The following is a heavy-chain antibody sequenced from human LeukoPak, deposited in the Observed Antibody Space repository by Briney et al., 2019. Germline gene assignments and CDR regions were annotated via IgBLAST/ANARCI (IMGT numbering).Heavy chain of an antibody. CDR1: GGSISSTTYS. CDR3: ARGYYDSSGYFRQNWFDP. D-gene: IGHD3-22*01. CDR2: IYYSGST. V-gene: IGHV4-39*07. Sequence: SETLSLTCTVSGGSISSTTYSWGWIRQPPGKGLEWIGSIYYSGSTYYNPSLKSRVTISVDTSKNQFSLKLSSVTAADTAVYYCARGYYDSSGYFRQNWFDPWGQGTLVTVSS. J-gene: IGHJ5*02.